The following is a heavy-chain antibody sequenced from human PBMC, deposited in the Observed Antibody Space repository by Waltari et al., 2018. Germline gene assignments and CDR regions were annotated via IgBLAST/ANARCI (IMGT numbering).Heavy chain of an antibody. CDR1: GFTFSSYE. CDR3: ARGSSGWFDY. Sequence: EVQLVESGGGLVQPGGSLRLSCAASGFTFSSYEMNWVRQAPGKVLEWCPCISSSGRNIYYAGSVKGRVTIPRDNAKNSLYLQMNSLRAADTAVYYCARGSSGWFDYWGQGTLVTVSS. CDR2: ISSSGRNI. V-gene: IGHV3-48*03. D-gene: IGHD6-19*01. J-gene: IGHJ4*02.